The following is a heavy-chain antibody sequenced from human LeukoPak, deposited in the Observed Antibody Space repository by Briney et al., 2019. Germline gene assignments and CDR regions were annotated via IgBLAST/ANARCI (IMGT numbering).Heavy chain of an antibody. CDR3: AKDILAAGLFFDY. Sequence: GGSLRLSCAASGFTFSDYYMGGVPQAPGKGLGGGSYIDRSGTTIYYADSVKRRFTTSRDNAKTSLFLQMNSLRAEDTAVYYCAKDILAAGLFFDYWGQGALVTVSS. V-gene: IGHV3-11*01. J-gene: IGHJ4*02. CDR2: IDRSGTTI. CDR1: GFTFSDYY. D-gene: IGHD6-13*01.